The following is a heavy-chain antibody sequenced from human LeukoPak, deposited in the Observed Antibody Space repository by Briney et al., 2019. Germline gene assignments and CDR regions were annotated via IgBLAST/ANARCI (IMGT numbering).Heavy chain of an antibody. CDR1: GGSISSYY. Sequence: SETLSLTCTVSGGSISSYYWSWIRQPPGKGLEWIGYIYYSGSTNYNPSLKSRVTISVDTSKNQFSLKLSSVTAADTAVYYCARDRVGLGNWFDPWGQGTLVTVSS. V-gene: IGHV4-59*01. D-gene: IGHD6-19*01. J-gene: IGHJ5*02. CDR3: ARDRVGLGNWFDP. CDR2: IYYSGST.